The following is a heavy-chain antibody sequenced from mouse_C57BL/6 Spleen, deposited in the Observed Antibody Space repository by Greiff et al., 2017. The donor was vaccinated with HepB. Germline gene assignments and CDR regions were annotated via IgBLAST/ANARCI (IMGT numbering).Heavy chain of an antibody. Sequence: QVHVKQSGAELVRPGASVTLSCKASGYTFTDYEMHWVKQTPVHGLEWIGAIDPETGGTAYNQKFKGKAILTADKSSSTAYMELRSLTSEDSAVYYCTRGITTVVADFDYWGQGTTLTVSS. CDR1: GYTFTDYE. J-gene: IGHJ2*01. D-gene: IGHD1-1*01. V-gene: IGHV1-15*01. CDR3: TRGITTVVADFDY. CDR2: IDPETGGT.